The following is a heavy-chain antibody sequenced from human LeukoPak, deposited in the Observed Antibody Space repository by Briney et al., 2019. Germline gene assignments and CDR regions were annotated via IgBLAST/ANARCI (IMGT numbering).Heavy chain of an antibody. CDR1: VFTFRSYC. Sequence: GGSLRLSCAAPVFTFRSYCMNWVRHAPGKGLEWVSCISSSSSYIYYADSVKGRFTISRDNAKNSLYLQMNSLRAEDTAVYYCAGLSSSSWYKSGDYWGQGTLVTVSS. CDR2: ISSSSSYI. V-gene: IGHV3-21*01. CDR3: AGLSSSSWYKSGDY. D-gene: IGHD6-13*01. J-gene: IGHJ4*02.